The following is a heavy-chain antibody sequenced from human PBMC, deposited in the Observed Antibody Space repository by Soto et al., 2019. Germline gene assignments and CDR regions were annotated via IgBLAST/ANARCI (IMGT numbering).Heavy chain of an antibody. CDR1: GVSFNRDD. CDR2: ISASGYTA. J-gene: IGHJ4*01. CDR3: ARVNLVAVSSLFSYYFVC. Sequence: PERSLRLSCEVAGVSFNRDDMSWVRQAPGKGLEWIAYISASGYTANYSDSVKGRFTISRDNARNSLFLQMSSLRAEDTAVYYCARVNLVAVSSLFSYYFVCWGQDTLVAASS. D-gene: IGHD2-8*02. V-gene: IGHV3-48*03.